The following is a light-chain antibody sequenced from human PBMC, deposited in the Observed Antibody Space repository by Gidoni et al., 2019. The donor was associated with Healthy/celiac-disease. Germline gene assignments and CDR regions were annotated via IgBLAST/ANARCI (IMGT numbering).Light chain of an antibody. V-gene: IGLV1-47*01. Sequence: QSVLTQPPSASGTPGQRVTISCSGSSSNIGSNYVYWYQQLPGTAPKLLIYRNNPRPSGVPDRFSGSKSGPSASLAISGLRSEDEADYYCAAWDDSLSGYVFGTGTKVTVL. CDR2: RNN. CDR1: SSNIGSNY. J-gene: IGLJ1*01. CDR3: AAWDDSLSGYV.